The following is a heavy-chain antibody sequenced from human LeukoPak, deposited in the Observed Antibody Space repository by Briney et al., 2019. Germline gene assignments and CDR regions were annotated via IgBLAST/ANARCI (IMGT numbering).Heavy chain of an antibody. CDR1: GGSISSYY. CDR3: AREFKSGWYDDYFDY. Sequence: SETLSLTCAVSGGSISSYYWSWIRQPPGKGLEWIGYIYYSGSTNYNPSLKSRVTISVDTSKNQFSLKLSSVTAADTAVYYCAREFKSGWYDDYFDYWGQGTLVTVSS. J-gene: IGHJ4*02. V-gene: IGHV4-59*01. D-gene: IGHD6-19*01. CDR2: IYYSGST.